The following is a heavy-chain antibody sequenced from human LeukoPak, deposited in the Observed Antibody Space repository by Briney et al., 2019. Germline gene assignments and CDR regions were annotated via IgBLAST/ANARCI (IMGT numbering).Heavy chain of an antibody. V-gene: IGHV1-69*13. CDR2: IIPIFGTA. D-gene: IGHD3-9*01. J-gene: IGHJ3*02. CDR1: GYTFTGYY. Sequence: SVKVSRKASGYTFTGYYMHWVRQAPGQGLEWMGGIIPIFGTANYAQKPQSRVTTTADESTSTAYMELSRLRSEDTAVYYCARDSLPYDILTGYYRAGAFDIWGQGTMVTVSS. CDR3: ARDSLPYDILTGYYRAGAFDI.